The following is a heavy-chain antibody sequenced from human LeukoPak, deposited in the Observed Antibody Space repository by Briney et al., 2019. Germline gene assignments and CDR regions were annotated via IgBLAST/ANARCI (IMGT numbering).Heavy chain of an antibody. CDR3: AGKYCSGGSCYFAY. V-gene: IGHV4-34*01. CDR2: INHSGST. CDR1: GGSFSGYY. J-gene: IGHJ4*02. Sequence: SETLSLTCAVYGGSFSGYYWSWIRQPPGKGLEWIGEINHSGSTNYNPSLKSRVTISVDTSKNQFSLKLSSVTAADTAVYYCAGKYCSGGSCYFAYWGQGTLVTVSS. D-gene: IGHD2-15*01.